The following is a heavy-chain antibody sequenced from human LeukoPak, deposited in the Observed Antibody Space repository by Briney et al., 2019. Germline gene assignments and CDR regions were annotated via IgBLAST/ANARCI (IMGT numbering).Heavy chain of an antibody. CDR3: ARGHPYYYDSSGYYYLPETDY. CDR2: INPNSGGT. Sequence: GASVKVSCKASGYTFTSYYMHWVRQAPGQGLEWMGWINPNSGGTNYAQKFQDRVTMTRDTSISTAYMELSRLRSDDTAVYYCARGHPYYYDSSGYYYLPETDYWGQGTLVTVSS. J-gene: IGHJ4*02. CDR1: GYTFTSYY. V-gene: IGHV1-2*02. D-gene: IGHD3-22*01.